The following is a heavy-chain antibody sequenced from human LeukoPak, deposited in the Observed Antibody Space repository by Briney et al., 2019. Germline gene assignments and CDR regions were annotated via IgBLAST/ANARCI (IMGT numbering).Heavy chain of an antibody. D-gene: IGHD3-16*01. J-gene: IGHJ2*01. CDR2: IGDTGRAR. V-gene: IGHV3-30-3*01. CDR1: GFSLSSYA. CDR3: AREAAWGNWYFDL. Sequence: GGSLRLSCEASGFSLSSYAFHWVRQAPGKGLEWVAVIGDTGRARYYADSVKGRFTTSRDNSQNTLYLEMNSLRYDDTALYYCAREAAWGNWYFDLWGRGTLVTVSS.